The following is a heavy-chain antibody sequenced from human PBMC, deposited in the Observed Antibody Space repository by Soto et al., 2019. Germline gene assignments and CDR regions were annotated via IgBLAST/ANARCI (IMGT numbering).Heavy chain of an antibody. D-gene: IGHD2-8*01. V-gene: IGHV1-69*12. Sequence: QVQLVQSGAAVKKPGSSVKVSCKGSGGTFSSYAISCVRQAPGQPLEWMGGLIPMAGTANYAQKFQGRGTLIAEASTSTACVPVSIRGSESRAEYSRASVGQRRPETNVRPGLQQNWFDPWCDGSL. CDR2: LIPMAGTA. CDR3: ASVGQRRPETNVRPGLQQNWFDP. J-gene: IGHJ5*02. CDR1: GGTFSSYA.